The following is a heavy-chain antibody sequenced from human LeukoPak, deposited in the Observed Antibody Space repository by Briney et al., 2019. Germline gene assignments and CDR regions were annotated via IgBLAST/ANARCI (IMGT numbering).Heavy chain of an antibody. Sequence: SETLSPTCSVSGGFNTHYYWSWIRQPPGKGLEWIGYIYYSGSTNYNPSLKSRVTISVDTSKNQFSLKLSSVTAADTAVYYCARQSVAWTYYYDSSGYYHFDYWGQGTLVTVSS. CDR3: ARQSVAWTYYYDSSGYYHFDY. CDR2: IYYSGST. CDR1: GGFNTHYY. J-gene: IGHJ4*02. D-gene: IGHD3-22*01. V-gene: IGHV4-59*08.